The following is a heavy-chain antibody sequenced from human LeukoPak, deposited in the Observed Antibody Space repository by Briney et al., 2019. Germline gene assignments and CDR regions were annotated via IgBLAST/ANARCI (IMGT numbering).Heavy chain of an antibody. Sequence: PGRSLRLSCAASGFTFSSYAMHWVRQAPGKGLEWVAVISYDGSNKYYADSVKGRFTISRDNSKNTLYLQMNSLRTEDTAMYYCARALYSSGPFDYWGQGTLVTVPS. CDR3: ARALYSSGPFDY. J-gene: IGHJ4*02. CDR1: GFTFSSYA. D-gene: IGHD6-19*01. V-gene: IGHV3-30-3*01. CDR2: ISYDGSNK.